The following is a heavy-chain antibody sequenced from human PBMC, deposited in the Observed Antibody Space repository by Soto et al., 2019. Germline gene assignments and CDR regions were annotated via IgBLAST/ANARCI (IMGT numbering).Heavy chain of an antibody. CDR3: ARVASGSYDWFDP. V-gene: IGHV3-74*03. CDR2: INTDGSRT. D-gene: IGHD1-26*01. CDR1: KFTFSRYW. J-gene: IGHJ5*02. Sequence: EVQLVESGGGLAQPGGSLRLSCAASKFTFSRYWMHWVRQTPGKGLMWVSRINTDGSRTTYADSVKGRFTISRDNAKNTVFLDMNSLRAEDTAVYYCARVASGSYDWFDPWGQGTLVTVSS.